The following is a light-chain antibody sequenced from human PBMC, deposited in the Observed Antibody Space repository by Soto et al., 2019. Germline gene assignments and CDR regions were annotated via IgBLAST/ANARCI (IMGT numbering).Light chain of an antibody. CDR3: QAWDSSTAV. CDR1: KFGDKY. Sequence: SYELTQPPSVSVSPGQTASITCSGDKFGDKYACWYQQKPGQSPLLVIYQDTKRPSGIPERFSGSNSGNTATLTISGIKATDEADYYCQAWDSSTAVFGGGTKLTVL. J-gene: IGLJ2*01. V-gene: IGLV3-1*01. CDR2: QDT.